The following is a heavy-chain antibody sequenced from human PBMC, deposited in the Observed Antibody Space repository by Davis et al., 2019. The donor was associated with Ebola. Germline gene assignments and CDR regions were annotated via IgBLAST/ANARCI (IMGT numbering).Heavy chain of an antibody. CDR3: TSRYSSTNDY. Sequence: GESLKISCAASGFTFSGSAMHWVRQASGKGLEWVGRIRSKANSYATASAASVKGRFTISRDDSKNTAYLQMNSLKTEDTAVYYCTSRYSSTNDYWGQGTLVTVSS. CDR1: GFTFSGSA. V-gene: IGHV3-73*01. CDR2: IRSKANSYAT. D-gene: IGHD6-13*01. J-gene: IGHJ4*02.